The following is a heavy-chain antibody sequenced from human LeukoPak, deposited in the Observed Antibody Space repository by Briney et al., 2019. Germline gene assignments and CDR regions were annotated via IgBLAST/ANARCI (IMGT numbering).Heavy chain of an antibody. CDR3: ARESYGIDS. CDR2: FYYTGYT. D-gene: IGHD1-26*01. Sequence: SETLSLTCSVSGGSISGYYWSWIRQPPGKVLEWIGYFYYTGYTNYNPSLKSRVAISVDTSKNQFSLYLTSVTAADTAVYYCARESYGIDSWGQGTLVSVSS. V-gene: IGHV4-59*01. CDR1: GGSISGYY. J-gene: IGHJ4*02.